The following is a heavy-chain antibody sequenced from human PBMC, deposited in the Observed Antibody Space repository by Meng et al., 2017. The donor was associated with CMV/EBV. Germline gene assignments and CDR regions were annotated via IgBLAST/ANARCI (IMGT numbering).Heavy chain of an antibody. CDR3: ARGLPGGTAMVILRSYYYYYGMDV. CDR2: INPDGGKT. D-gene: IGHD5-18*01. CDR1: GYTFTSYY. V-gene: IGHV1-46*01. J-gene: IGHJ6*02. Sequence: ASAKVSCKASGYTFTSYYVHWVRQAPGQGLEWMGIINPDGGKTTYAQKIQGRVAMTRDTSTSTVYMDLSSLRPEDTAVYYCARGLPGGTAMVILRSYYYYYGMDVWGQGTTVTVSS.